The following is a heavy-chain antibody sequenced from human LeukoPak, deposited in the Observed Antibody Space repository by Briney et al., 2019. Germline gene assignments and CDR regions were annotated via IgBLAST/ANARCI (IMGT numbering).Heavy chain of an antibody. Sequence: GGSLRLSCAASGFTFSSYWMSWVRQAPGKGLEWVANIKQDGSEKYYVDSVKGRFTISRDNAKNSPYLQMNSLRAEDTAVYYCAGVLLWFGEFPQLGFDPWGQGTLVTVSS. D-gene: IGHD3-10*01. CDR1: GFTFSSYW. CDR2: IKQDGSEK. V-gene: IGHV3-7*04. CDR3: AGVLLWFGEFPQLGFDP. J-gene: IGHJ5*02.